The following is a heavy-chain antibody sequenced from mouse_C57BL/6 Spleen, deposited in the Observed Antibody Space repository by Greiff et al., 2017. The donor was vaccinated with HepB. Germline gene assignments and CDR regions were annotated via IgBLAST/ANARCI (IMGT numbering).Heavy chain of an antibody. J-gene: IGHJ3*01. V-gene: IGHV1-15*01. CDR3: TRERIYGYSFAY. CDR1: GYTFTDYE. CDR2: IDPETGGT. D-gene: IGHD2-2*01. Sequence: VQRVESGAELVRPGASVTLSCKASGYTFTDYEMHWVKQTPVHGLEWIGAIDPETGGTAYNQKFKGKAILTADKSSSTAYMELRSLTSEDSAVYYCTRERIYGYSFAYWGQGTLVTVSA.